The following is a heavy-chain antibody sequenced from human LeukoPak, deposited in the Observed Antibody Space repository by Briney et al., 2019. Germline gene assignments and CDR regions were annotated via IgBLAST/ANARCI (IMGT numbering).Heavy chain of an antibody. CDR2: INAGNGNT. Sequence: GASVKVSCKASGYTFTSYAMHWVRQAPGQRLEWMGWINAGNGNTKYSQKFQGRVTITRDTSASTAYMELSSLRSEDTAVYYCARPPHYDILTGYQDHYFDYWGQGTLVTVSS. CDR3: ARPPHYDILTGYQDHYFDY. J-gene: IGHJ4*02. V-gene: IGHV1-3*01. CDR1: GYTFTSYA. D-gene: IGHD3-9*01.